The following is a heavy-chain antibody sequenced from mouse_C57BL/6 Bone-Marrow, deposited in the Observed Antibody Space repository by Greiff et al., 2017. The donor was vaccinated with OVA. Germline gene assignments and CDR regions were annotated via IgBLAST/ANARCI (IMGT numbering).Heavy chain of an antibody. V-gene: IGHV1-22*01. J-gene: IGHJ2*01. Sequence: EVKLMESGPELVKPGASVKMSCKASGYTFTDYNMHWVKQSHGKSLEWIGYINPNNGGTSYNQKFKGKATLTVNKSSSTAYMELRSLTSEDSAVYYCAREGILLPFDYWGQGTTLTVSS. CDR3: AREGILLPFDY. CDR2: INPNNGGT. D-gene: IGHD1-1*01. CDR1: GYTFTDYN.